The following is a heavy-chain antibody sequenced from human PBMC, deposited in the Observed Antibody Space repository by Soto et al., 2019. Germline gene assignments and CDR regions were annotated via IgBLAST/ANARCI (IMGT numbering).Heavy chain of an antibody. D-gene: IGHD1-26*01. CDR3: ARRYGATFDY. V-gene: IGHV4-59*01. CDR2: IYYSGST. Sequence: QVQLQESGPGLVKPSETPSLTCTVSGGSISSYYWSWIRQPPGRGLEWLGYIYYSGSTNYNPSLKSRVIISVDTSKNQFSLKLSSVTAAYTAVYDCARRYGATFDYWGQGTLVTVSS. J-gene: IGHJ4*02. CDR1: GGSISSYY.